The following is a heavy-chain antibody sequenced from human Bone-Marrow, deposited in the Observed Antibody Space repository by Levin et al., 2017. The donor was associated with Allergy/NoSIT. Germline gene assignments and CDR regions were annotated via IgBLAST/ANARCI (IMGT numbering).Heavy chain of an antibody. V-gene: IGHV5-51*01. D-gene: IGHD2-15*01. J-gene: IGHJ4*02. CDR1: GYKFTSYW. CDR2: IYPGDSDT. CDR3: ARRLGSGGSPDY. Sequence: GESLKISCKASGYKFTSYWIGWVRQMPGKGLEWMGIIYPGDSDTRYSPSFQGQVTISADKSTSTAYLQWSSLKASDTAIYFCARRLGSGGSPDYWGQGTLVTVSS.